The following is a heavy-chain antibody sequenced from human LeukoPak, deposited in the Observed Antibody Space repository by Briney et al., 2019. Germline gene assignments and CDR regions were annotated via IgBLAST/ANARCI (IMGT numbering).Heavy chain of an antibody. CDR1: GFTFSSYA. J-gene: IGHJ4*02. Sequence: GGSLRLSCAASGFTFSSYAMSWVRQAPGKGLEWVSAITGSGGTTLYADSVKGRFTISRDNSKNTLYLQMNSLRAEDTAVFYCAKDVIIDGYNLDYWGQGTLVTVSS. CDR3: AKDVIIDGYNLDY. CDR2: ITGSGGTT. V-gene: IGHV3-23*01. D-gene: IGHD5-24*01.